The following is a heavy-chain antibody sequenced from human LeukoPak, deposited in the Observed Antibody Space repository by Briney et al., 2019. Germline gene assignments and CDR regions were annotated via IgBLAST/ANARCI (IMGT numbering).Heavy chain of an antibody. V-gene: IGHV3-74*01. CDR2: INSDGSST. CDR3: ARAYSGNYRFDY. Sequence: GGSLRLSCAASGFTFSSYWMHWVRQGPGKGLVWVSRINSDGSSTTYADSVKGRFTISRDSAKNTLYLQMNSLRAKDTAVYYCARAYSGNYRFDYWGQGTLVTVSS. D-gene: IGHD1-26*01. J-gene: IGHJ4*02. CDR1: GFTFSSYW.